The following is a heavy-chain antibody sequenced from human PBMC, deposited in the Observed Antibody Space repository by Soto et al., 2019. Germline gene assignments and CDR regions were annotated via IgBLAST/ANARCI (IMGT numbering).Heavy chain of an antibody. J-gene: IGHJ4*02. D-gene: IGHD5-18*01. Sequence: PGGSLRLSCVASGFTFSSYWMTWVRQAPGKGLEWVANIKQSGSETYYVDPVKGRFTISRDDAKNSLYLQMNTLRAEDTAVYYCARGYSIDYWGQGTLVTVS. CDR1: GFTFSSYW. CDR2: IKQSGSET. V-gene: IGHV3-7*03. CDR3: ARGYSIDY.